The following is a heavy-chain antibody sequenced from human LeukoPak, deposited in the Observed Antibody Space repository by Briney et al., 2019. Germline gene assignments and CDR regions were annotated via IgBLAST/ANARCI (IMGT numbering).Heavy chain of an antibody. V-gene: IGHV1-24*01. CDR1: GYTLTELS. J-gene: IGHJ4*02. D-gene: IGHD3-16*02. Sequence: ASVKVSCKVSGYTLTELSMHWVRQAPGKGLEWMGGFDPEDGETIYAQKFQGRVTMTEDTSTDTAYMELSSLRSEDTAVYYCARISIYDYVWGSYRYLHYWGQGTLVTVSS. CDR3: ARISIYDYVWGSYRYLHY. CDR2: FDPEDGET.